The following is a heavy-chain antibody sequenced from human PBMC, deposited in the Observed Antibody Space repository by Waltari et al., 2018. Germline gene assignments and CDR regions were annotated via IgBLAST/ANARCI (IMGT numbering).Heavy chain of an antibody. D-gene: IGHD6-13*01. CDR1: GGSISSSSYY. CDR2: IYYSGST. V-gene: IGHV4-39*01. CDR3: ARQQLTGRYIAAAGTDY. Sequence: QLQLQESGPGLVKPSETLSLTCTVSGGSISSSSYYWGWIRQTPGKGLEWIGSIYYSGSTYYNPSLKSRVTISVDTSKNQFSLKLSSVTAADTAVYYCARQQLTGRYIAAAGTDYWGQGTLVTVSS. J-gene: IGHJ4*02.